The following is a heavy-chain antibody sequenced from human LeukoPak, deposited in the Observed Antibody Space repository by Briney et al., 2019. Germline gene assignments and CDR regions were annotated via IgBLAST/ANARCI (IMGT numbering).Heavy chain of an antibody. V-gene: IGHV4-59*01. J-gene: IGHJ4*02. CDR3: ARESWDTMVRRVIFDL. Sequence: PSETLSLTWTVSGGSLTSYYWSWIRQPPEKGLEWIGYIYASGSTHFNPSGTTNYNPSLKSRVTISVDTSKNQVPLNLKSVSAADTAVYYCARESWDTMVRRVIFDLWGQGTLVTVSS. D-gene: IGHD3-10*01. CDR2: IYASGSTHFNPSGTT. CDR1: GGSLTSYY.